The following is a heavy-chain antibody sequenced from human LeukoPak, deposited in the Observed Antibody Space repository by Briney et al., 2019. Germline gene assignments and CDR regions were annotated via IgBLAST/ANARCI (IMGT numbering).Heavy chain of an antibody. J-gene: IGHJ3*02. V-gene: IGHV3-21*01. D-gene: IGHD1-26*01. CDR1: GLTFSTYN. Sequence: GGSLRLSCAASGLTFSTYNMNWVRQAPGKGLEWVSSISSSSNHIYHADSEKGRFTISRHNAKNSLYMKMNSLRREETDVYYCASDVGASAPDAFDICGQGTMFTVSS. CDR3: ASDVGASAPDAFDI. CDR2: ISSSSNHI.